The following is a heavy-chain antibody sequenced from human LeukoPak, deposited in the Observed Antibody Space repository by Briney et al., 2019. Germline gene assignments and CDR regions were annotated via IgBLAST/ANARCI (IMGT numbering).Heavy chain of an antibody. CDR2: ISGSGGST. Sequence: PGGSLRLSCAASGFTFSSYAMSWVRQAPGKGLEWVSAISGSGGSTYYADSVKGRFTISRDNSKNTLYLQMNSLRAEDTAVYYCAKARTQVTWGFTVVGHYFDYWGQGTLVTVSS. V-gene: IGHV3-23*01. J-gene: IGHJ4*02. CDR3: AKARTQVTWGFTVVGHYFDY. CDR1: GFTFSSYA. D-gene: IGHD4-17*01.